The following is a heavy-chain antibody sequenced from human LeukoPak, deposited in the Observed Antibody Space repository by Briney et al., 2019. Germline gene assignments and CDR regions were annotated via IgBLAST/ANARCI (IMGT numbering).Heavy chain of an antibody. J-gene: IGHJ4*02. Sequence: SVKVSCKASGGTFSSYAISWVRQAPGQGLEWMGGIIPIFGTANYAQKFQGRVTITADKSTSTAYMELSSLRSEDTAVYYCATVYSPGLGLDYWGQGTLVTVSS. CDR1: GGTFSSYA. D-gene: IGHD2-15*01. CDR2: IIPIFGTA. V-gene: IGHV1-69*06. CDR3: ATVYSPGLGLDY.